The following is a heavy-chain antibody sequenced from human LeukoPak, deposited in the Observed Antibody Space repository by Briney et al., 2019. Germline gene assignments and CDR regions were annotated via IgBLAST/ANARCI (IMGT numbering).Heavy chain of an antibody. Sequence: ASVKVSCKASGYTFTSYDINWVRQATGQGLEWMGWMNPNSGNTGYAQKFQGRVTMTRNTSISTAYMELSSLRSEDTAVYYCARVVSKAVAGTLRYWGQGTLVTVSS. V-gene: IGHV1-8*01. D-gene: IGHD6-19*01. CDR3: ARVVSKAVAGTLRY. CDR1: GYTFTSYD. J-gene: IGHJ1*01. CDR2: MNPNSGNT.